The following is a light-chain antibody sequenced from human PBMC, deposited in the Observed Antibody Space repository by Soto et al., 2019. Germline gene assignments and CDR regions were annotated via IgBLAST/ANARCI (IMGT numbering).Light chain of an antibody. J-gene: IGKJ1*01. V-gene: IGKV1-39*01. Sequence: DIQMTQSPSSLSASVGDRVTITCRASQSIHYYLNWYQQKPGTAPKLLIYAASNLQSGVPSRFSGSGSGTDFTLTISSLQPEDFATYYCQQSYSSWTFGLGTKVEIE. CDR3: QQSYSSWT. CDR2: AAS. CDR1: QSIHYY.